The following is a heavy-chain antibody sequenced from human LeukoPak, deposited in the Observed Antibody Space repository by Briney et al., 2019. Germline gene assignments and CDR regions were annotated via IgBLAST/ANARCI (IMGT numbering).Heavy chain of an antibody. CDR2: INPNSGGT. J-gene: IGHJ3*02. D-gene: IGHD6-13*01. V-gene: IGHV1-2*02. CDR3: ARFITVAAAGTVFAFDI. CDR1: GYTFTGYY. Sequence: ASVKVSCKASGYTFTGYYMHWVRQAPGQGLEWMGWINPNSGGTNYAQKFQGRVTMTRDTSISTAYMELSRLRSDDTAVYYCARFITVAAAGTVFAFDIWGQGTMVTVSS.